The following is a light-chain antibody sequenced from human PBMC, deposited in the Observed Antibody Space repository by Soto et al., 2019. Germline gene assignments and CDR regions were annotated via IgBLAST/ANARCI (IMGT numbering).Light chain of an antibody. J-gene: IGKJ1*01. CDR3: QQYIRYPLA. CDR2: DAS. Sequence: DIQVTQSPNTLSASVGDRVTIACRASRPISSSLAWYQQKPGQPPKLLLYDASRLESGVPLRFSGSGSETEFTLTITSLQPDDSATYYCQQYIRYPLAFGQGTKVDIK. V-gene: IGKV1-5*01. CDR1: RPISSS.